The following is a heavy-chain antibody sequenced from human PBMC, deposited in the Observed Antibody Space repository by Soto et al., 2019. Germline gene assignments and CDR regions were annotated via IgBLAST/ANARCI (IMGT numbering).Heavy chain of an antibody. J-gene: IGHJ3*02. CDR3: ATIGDRYGVEI. CDR1: GFSVSSYN. D-gene: IGHD4-17*01. V-gene: IGHV3-21*06. Sequence: EVQLVESGGGLVKPGESLRLSCAASGFSVSSYNMKWVRQAPGKGLEWVSSISSSGSYIFYAGSVRGRFTIFRDDAKNSLLLEMNTLRVEGTAVYYWATIGDRYGVEIWGQGTTVIVSS. CDR2: ISSSGSYI.